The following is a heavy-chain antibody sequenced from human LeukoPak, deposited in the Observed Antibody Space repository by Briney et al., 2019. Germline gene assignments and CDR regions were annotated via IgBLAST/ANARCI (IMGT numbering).Heavy chain of an antibody. J-gene: IGHJ4*02. Sequence: GGSLRLSCAASGFTFDDYAMHLVRQAPGKRLELVSLISWEGDTTYYADSVRGRFTISRDNSKNSLYLQMNSLTADDTAFYYCTRDTDYGSATNYFDHWGQGTLVSVSS. D-gene: IGHD3-10*01. V-gene: IGHV3-43D*04. CDR3: TRDTDYGSATNYFDH. CDR2: ISWEGDTT. CDR1: GFTFDDYA.